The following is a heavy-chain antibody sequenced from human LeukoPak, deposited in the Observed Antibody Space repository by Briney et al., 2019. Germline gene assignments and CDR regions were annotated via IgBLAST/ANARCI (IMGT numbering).Heavy chain of an antibody. D-gene: IGHD5-24*01. CDR3: ARDDLTNGYNGNF. J-gene: IGHJ4*02. Sequence: GGSLRPSCAASGFTFRRYSMNWIRQAPGKGLEWISYINEGSNNIFYADSVKGRFTISRDNAKNSLHLQMNSLRVDDTAVYYCARDDLTNGYNGNFWGQGTLVTVSS. CDR1: GFTFRRYS. CDR2: INEGSNNI. V-gene: IGHV3-48*01.